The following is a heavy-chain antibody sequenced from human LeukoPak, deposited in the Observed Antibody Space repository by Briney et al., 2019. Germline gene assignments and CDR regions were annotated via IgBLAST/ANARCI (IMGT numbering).Heavy chain of an antibody. CDR2: ISYDGSNK. D-gene: IGHD6-19*01. V-gene: IGHV3-30*18. Sequence: PGGSLRLSCAASGFTFSSYGMHWVRQAPGKGLEWVAVISYDGSNKYYADSVEGRFTIARDNSKNTLYLQMNSLRAEDTAVYYCAKDFGRGVAGPFDYWSQGTLVTVSS. CDR3: AKDFGRGVAGPFDY. CDR1: GFTFSSYG. J-gene: IGHJ4*02.